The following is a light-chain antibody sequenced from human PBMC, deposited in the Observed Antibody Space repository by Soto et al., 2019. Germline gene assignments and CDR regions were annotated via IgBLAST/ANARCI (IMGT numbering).Light chain of an antibody. CDR2: ATS. V-gene: IGKV1-27*01. J-gene: IGKJ4*01. CDR3: HKYNHAPT. Sequence: DIQLTQSLSSLSASVGDRVTITCRASQAISSYLAWYQQKPGKVPELLIYATSTLQSGAPSRFSGSGSGTDFTLTISSLQPEDVATYYCHKYNHAPTFGGGTKVEIK. CDR1: QAISSY.